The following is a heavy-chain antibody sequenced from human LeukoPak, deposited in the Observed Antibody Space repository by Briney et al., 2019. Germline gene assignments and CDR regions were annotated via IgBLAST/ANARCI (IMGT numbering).Heavy chain of an antibody. V-gene: IGHV3-48*03. CDR2: ISSSGSTI. J-gene: IGHJ3*02. D-gene: IGHD6-19*01. CDR1: GFTFSSYE. CDR3: ARDLDIAVAGTSDAFDI. Sequence: TGGSLRLSCAASGFTFSSYEMNWVRQAPGKGLEWVSYISSSGSTIYYADSVKGRFTISRDNAKNSLYLQINSLRAEDTAVYYCARDLDIAVAGTSDAFDIWGQGTMVTVSS.